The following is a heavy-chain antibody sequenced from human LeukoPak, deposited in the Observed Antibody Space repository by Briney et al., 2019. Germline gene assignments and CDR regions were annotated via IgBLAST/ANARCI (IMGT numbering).Heavy chain of an antibody. CDR3: STSTEPGLGY. V-gene: IGHV3-15*01. CDR2: IKSKTHGGTA. D-gene: IGHD3/OR15-3a*01. CDR1: GFIFSKAW. J-gene: IGHJ4*02. Sequence: PGGSLRLSCAAPGFIFSKAWMSWVRQAPGKGLEWVGRIKSKTHGGTADYAAPVKGRFTISRDDSKNTLNLQMNSLKTEDTAVYYCSTSTEPGLGYWGQRNLVTVSS.